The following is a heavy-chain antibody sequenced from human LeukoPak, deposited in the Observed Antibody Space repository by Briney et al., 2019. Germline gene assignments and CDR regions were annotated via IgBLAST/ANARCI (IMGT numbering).Heavy chain of an antibody. V-gene: IGHV4-59*01. CDR1: GDSISSYY. D-gene: IGHD6-19*01. J-gene: IGHJ4*02. CDR2: IYYSGSN. Sequence: SETLSLTCNVSGDSISSYYWSWIRQTPGKGLEWIGYIYYSGSNNYHPSLKSRVTISVDTSKEQLSLKLSSVTAADTAVYYCARHYPVAGFDYWGRGILVTVSP. CDR3: ARHYPVAGFDY.